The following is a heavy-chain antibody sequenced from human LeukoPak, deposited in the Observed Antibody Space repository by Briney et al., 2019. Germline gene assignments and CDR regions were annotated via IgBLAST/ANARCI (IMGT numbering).Heavy chain of an antibody. CDR3: ARGDGCSSTSCYHIDF. J-gene: IGHJ4*02. CDR1: GFTFSRYW. Sequence: GGSLRLSCAASGFTFSRYWMSWFRQAPGMGLERVANIKEDGREGYYGGSVKGRFAISRDNAQNSLYLRMNSLRAEDTAVYYCARGDGCSSTSCYHIDFWGQGTLVTVSS. V-gene: IGHV3-7*04. CDR2: IKEDGREG. D-gene: IGHD2-2*01.